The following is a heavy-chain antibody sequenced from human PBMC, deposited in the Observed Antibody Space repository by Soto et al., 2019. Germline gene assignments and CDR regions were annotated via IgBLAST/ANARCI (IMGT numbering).Heavy chain of an antibody. Sequence: QLQLQESGPGLVKPSETLSLTCTVSGGSISSSSYYWGWIRQPPGKGLEWIGSIYYTGSTYYSPSLKSRVTISVDTSKNQFSLKLSSVTAADTAVYFCARQFAYCTDGVRYTPYYFDYWGQGTLVTVSS. CDR1: GGSISSSSYY. CDR2: IYYTGST. D-gene: IGHD2-8*01. CDR3: ARQFAYCTDGVRYTPYYFDY. J-gene: IGHJ4*02. V-gene: IGHV4-39*01.